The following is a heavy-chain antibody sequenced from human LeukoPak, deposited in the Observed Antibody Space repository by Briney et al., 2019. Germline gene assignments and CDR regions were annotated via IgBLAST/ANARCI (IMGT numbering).Heavy chain of an antibody. CDR1: GGSISSYY. V-gene: IGHV4-4*09. Sequence: SETLSLTCTVSGGSISSYYWSWIRQPPGKGLEWIGYIYTSGSTNYNPSLKSRVTISVDTSKNQFSLKLSSVTAADTAVYYCARFRPLDGYNDNWFDPWGQGTLVTVSS. D-gene: IGHD5-24*01. J-gene: IGHJ5*02. CDR2: IYTSGST. CDR3: ARFRPLDGYNDNWFDP.